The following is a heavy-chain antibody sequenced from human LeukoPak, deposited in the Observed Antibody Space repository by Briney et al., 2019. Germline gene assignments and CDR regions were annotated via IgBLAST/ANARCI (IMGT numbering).Heavy chain of an antibody. CDR1: GFTFSNYA. Sequence: GGSLRLSCAASGFTFSNYAMHWVRQAPGKGLQWVAVISNDGSNKYYAEFVKGRFTISRDNSKNTLYLQMNSLRAEDTSVYYCARSDSSSWYVLTYYYYMDVWGKGTTVTVSS. J-gene: IGHJ6*03. V-gene: IGHV3-30*04. D-gene: IGHD6-13*01. CDR3: ARSDSSSWYVLTYYYYMDV. CDR2: ISNDGSNK.